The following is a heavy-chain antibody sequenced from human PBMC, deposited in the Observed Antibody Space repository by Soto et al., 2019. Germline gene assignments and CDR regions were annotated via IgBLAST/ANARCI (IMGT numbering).Heavy chain of an antibody. CDR2: ITSSGENT. Sequence: EVHLLESGGGPVQSGGSLRLSCAASGFTFNRYTMSWVRQAPGKGLEWVSAITSSGENTDYANAVKGRFTISRDNSKNTLYLQLSSLTAEDTAVYYCAKDLRRHSSSESYYMRSFDSWGQGTLVTVSS. V-gene: IGHV3-23*01. J-gene: IGHJ4*02. CDR1: GFTFNRYT. D-gene: IGHD3-10*01. CDR3: AKDLRRHSSSESYYMRSFDS.